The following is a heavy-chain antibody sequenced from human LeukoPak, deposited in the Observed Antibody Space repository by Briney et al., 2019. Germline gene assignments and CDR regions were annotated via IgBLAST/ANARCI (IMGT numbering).Heavy chain of an antibody. V-gene: IGHV1-69*13. Sequence: ASVKVSCKASGGTFSSYAISWVRQAPGQGLEWMGGIIPIFGTANYAQKFQGRVTITADESTSTAYMELSSPRSEDTAVYYCARGRADDFWSGYFFSYFDYWGQGTLVTVSS. CDR2: IIPIFGTA. CDR3: ARGRADDFWSGYFFSYFDY. D-gene: IGHD3-3*01. CDR1: GGTFSSYA. J-gene: IGHJ4*02.